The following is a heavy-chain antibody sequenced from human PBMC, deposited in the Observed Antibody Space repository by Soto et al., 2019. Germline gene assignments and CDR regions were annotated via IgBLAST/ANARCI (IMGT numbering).Heavy chain of an antibody. D-gene: IGHD6-19*01. J-gene: IGHJ6*02. V-gene: IGHV4-61*01. CDR1: GGSVSSGSYY. Sequence: SETLSLTCTVSGGSVSSGSYYWSWIRQPPGKGLEWIGYIYYSGSTNYNPSLKSRVTISVDTSKNQFSLKLSSVTAADTAVYYCARDDSSDSSYYYYGTDVWGQGTTVTVSS. CDR2: IYYSGST. CDR3: ARDDSSDSSYYYYGTDV.